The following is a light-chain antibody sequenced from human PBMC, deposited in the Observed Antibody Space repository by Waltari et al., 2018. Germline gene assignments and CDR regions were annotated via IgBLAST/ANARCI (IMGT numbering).Light chain of an antibody. CDR3: SSYTSSSTSLYV. CDR1: SSAVGGYNH. J-gene: IGLJ1*01. Sequence: QSALTQPASVSGSPGQSITISCTGTSSAVGGYNHVSWYQHHPGKAPKVKIYDVSKRPSGVSNRFSGSKSGNTASLTISGLQAEDEADYYCSSYTSSSTSLYVFGTGTKVTVL. V-gene: IGLV2-14*03. CDR2: DVS.